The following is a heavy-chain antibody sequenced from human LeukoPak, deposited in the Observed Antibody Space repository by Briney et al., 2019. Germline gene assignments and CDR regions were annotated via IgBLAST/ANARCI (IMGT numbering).Heavy chain of an antibody. J-gene: IGHJ6*02. CDR3: ARHPPRGAAAGTDLYYYYGMDV. Sequence: SETLSLTCTVSGGSISSYYWSWIRQPPGKGLEWIGYIYYSGSTNYNPSLKSRVTISVDTSKNQFSLKLSSVTAADTAVHYCARHPPRGAAAGTDLYYYYGMDVWGQGTTVTVSS. CDR2: IYYSGST. V-gene: IGHV4-59*08. CDR1: GGSISSYY. D-gene: IGHD6-13*01.